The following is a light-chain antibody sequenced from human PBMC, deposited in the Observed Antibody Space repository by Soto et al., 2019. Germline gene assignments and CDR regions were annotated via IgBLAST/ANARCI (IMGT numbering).Light chain of an antibody. Sequence: QSVLTQPASVSGSPGQSITISCTGTSSDVGGYNYVSWYQHHPGKAPKLLIYDVSNRPSGISNRFSGSKSDNTASLTISGLQPEDEADFSCSSYTPSNTRQISFGTGTKVTVL. V-gene: IGLV2-14*03. J-gene: IGLJ1*01. CDR1: SSDVGGYNY. CDR2: DVS. CDR3: SSYTPSNTRQIS.